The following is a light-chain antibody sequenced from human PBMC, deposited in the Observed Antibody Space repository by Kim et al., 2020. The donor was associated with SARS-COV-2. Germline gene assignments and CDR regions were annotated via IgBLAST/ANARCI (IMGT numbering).Light chain of an antibody. CDR1: QGVSSY. J-gene: IGKJ1*01. CDR3: QQRSNWPPTWT. V-gene: IGKV3-11*01. Sequence: PGERATLSCRASQGVSSYLAWYQQKPGQAPRLLIYDASNRATGIPARFSGSGSGTDFTLTISSLEPEDFAVYYCQQRSNWPPTWTFGQGTKVEIK. CDR2: DAS.